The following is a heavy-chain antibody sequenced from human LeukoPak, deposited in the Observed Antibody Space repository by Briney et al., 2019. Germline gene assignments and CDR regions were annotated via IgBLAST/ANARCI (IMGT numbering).Heavy chain of an antibody. J-gene: IGHJ6*03. CDR1: GFTFSEYY. V-gene: IGHV3-11*04. D-gene: IGHD6-19*01. CDR3: ARDHSSGSSYYYYMDV. Sequence: GGSLRLSCAASGFTFSEYYMTWIRQAPGKGLEGVSYISGTGATIYYADSVKGRFTISRDNPKNSLYLQMNSLRAEDTAVYFCARDHSSGSSYYYYMDVWGKGTTVTVS. CDR2: ISGTGATI.